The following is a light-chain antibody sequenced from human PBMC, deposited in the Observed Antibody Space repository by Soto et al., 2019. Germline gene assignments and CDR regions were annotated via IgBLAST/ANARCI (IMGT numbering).Light chain of an antibody. V-gene: IGKV1-12*01. J-gene: IGKJ5*01. CDR3: QQANSFPIT. Sequence: DIQMTQSPSSVSASVGDTVTITCRASQGLKFLAWYQQKPGQAPKLLIYEAINLQSAVPPRFSGSGSGTDFTLTISSLQPEDFATYFCQQANSFPITFGQGTRLEVK. CDR2: EAI. CDR1: QGLKF.